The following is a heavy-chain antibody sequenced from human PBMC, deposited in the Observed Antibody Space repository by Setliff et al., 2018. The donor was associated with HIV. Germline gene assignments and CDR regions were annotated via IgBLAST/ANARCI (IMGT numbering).Heavy chain of an antibody. CDR2: ISSSGRTL. V-gene: IGHV3-48*03. J-gene: IGHJ4*02. CDR3: ARAGAYSYDSSGYLLFDY. D-gene: IGHD3-22*01. Sequence: HPGGSLRLSCAASGFTFSSYEINWVRQAPGKGLEWVSYISSSGRTLYYADSVKGRFTISRDNAKNSLYLQMNSLRAEDTAVYYCARAGAYSYDSSGYLLFDYWGQGTLVTVSS. CDR1: GFTFSSYE.